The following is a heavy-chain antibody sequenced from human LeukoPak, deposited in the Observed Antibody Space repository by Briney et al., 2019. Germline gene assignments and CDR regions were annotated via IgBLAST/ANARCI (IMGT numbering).Heavy chain of an antibody. D-gene: IGHD2-2*01. CDR1: GGYISSHY. Sequence: SETLSLTCSVSGGYISSHYWSWIRQPPGKGLEWIGYIYNSRNTNYNPSLQSRVTISVDTSKNQFSLKLSSVTAADTAVYYCAKVVTVPTAVYYYYYMDVWGKGTTVTVSS. CDR3: AKVVTVPTAVYYYYYMDV. V-gene: IGHV4-59*11. CDR2: IYNSRNT. J-gene: IGHJ6*03.